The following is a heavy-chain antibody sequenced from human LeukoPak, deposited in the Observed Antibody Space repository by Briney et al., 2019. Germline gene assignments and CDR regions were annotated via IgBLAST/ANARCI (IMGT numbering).Heavy chain of an antibody. CDR2: IIPIFGTA. J-gene: IGHJ4*02. V-gene: IGHV1-69*13. CDR3: ASGVYYDSSGYSFEY. CDR1: GFTFSSYG. Sequence: SVKVSCKASGFTFSSYGISWVRQAPGQGLEWMGGIIPIFGTANYAQKFQGRVTITADESTSTAYMELSSLRSEDTAVYYCASGVYYDSSGYSFEYWGQGTLVTVSS. D-gene: IGHD3-22*01.